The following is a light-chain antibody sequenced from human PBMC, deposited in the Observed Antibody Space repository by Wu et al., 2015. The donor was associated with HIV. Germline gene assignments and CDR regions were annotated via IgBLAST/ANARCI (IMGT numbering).Light chain of an antibody. CDR1: QSVSSSY. J-gene: IGKJ4*01. CDR2: GAS. Sequence: EIVLTQSPGTLSLSPGERATLSCRASQSVSSSYLAWYQQKHGQAPRLLIYGASSRATGIPDRFSGSGSGTDFTLTISRVEPEDFAVYYCQQYGSSPQDTFGGGTKVEIK. CDR3: QQYGSSPQDT. V-gene: IGKV3-20*01.